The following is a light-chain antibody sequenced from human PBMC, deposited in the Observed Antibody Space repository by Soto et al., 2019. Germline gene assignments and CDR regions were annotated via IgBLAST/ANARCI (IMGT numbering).Light chain of an antibody. CDR2: AAS. CDR3: QQSYSTPRT. V-gene: IGKV1-39*01. J-gene: IGKJ1*01. CDR1: QSISSD. Sequence: DIQITQSPSSLCASVRDRVTITCRASQSISSDLNWYQQKPGKAPKLLIYAASSLQSGVPSRFSGSGSGTDFTLTISSLQPEDFATYYCQQSYSTPRTFGQGTKVDIK.